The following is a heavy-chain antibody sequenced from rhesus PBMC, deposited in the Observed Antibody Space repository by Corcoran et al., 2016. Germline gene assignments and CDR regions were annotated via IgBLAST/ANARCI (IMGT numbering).Heavy chain of an antibody. D-gene: IGHD3-16*01. V-gene: IGHV4-106*01. J-gene: IGHJ1*01. CDR1: GGSISDDYY. CDR2: IYGSGWGN. CDR3: ARGPLYMNAEYFEF. Sequence: QVQLQESGPGLVKPSETLSLTCAVSGGSISDDYYWSWIRPPPGKGLEWICYIYGSGWGNNYNPSLKNRVTRLIDPYKNQCSLKVSSVTAADTAVYYCARGPLYMNAEYFEFWGQGALVTVSS.